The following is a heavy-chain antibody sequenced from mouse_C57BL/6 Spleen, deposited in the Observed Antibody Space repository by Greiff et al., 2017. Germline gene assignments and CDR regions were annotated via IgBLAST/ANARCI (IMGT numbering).Heavy chain of an antibody. CDR1: GFTFSSYG. J-gene: IGHJ1*03. CDR2: ISSGGSYT. Sequence: DVMLVESGGDLVKPGGSLKLSCAASGFTFSSYGMSWVRQTPDKRLEWVATISSGGSYTYYPDSVKGRFTISRDNAKNTLYLQMSSLKSEDTAMYYCARDYGSSTLYWYFDVWGTGTTVTVSS. V-gene: IGHV5-6*02. CDR3: ARDYGSSTLYWYFDV. D-gene: IGHD1-1*01.